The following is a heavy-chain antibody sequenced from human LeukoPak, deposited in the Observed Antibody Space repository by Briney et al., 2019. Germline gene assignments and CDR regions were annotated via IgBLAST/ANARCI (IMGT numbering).Heavy chain of an antibody. D-gene: IGHD6-19*01. CDR1: GFTSSSYA. CDR2: NSGSGDST. V-gene: IGHV3-23*01. Sequence: GGSLRLSCAASGFTSSSYAMSWVRQAPGKGLEWVSANSGSGDSTYYADSVKGRFTISRDSSRNTLYLQMNDLRAEDTAVYYCAKPCRSGLSPFDAFDIWGQGTMVTVSS. CDR3: AKPCRSGLSPFDAFDI. J-gene: IGHJ3*02.